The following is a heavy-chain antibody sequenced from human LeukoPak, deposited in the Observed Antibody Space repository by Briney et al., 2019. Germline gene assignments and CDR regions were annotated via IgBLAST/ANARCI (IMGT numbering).Heavy chain of an antibody. V-gene: IGHV4-39*01. J-gene: IGHJ4*02. CDR2: IYYSGST. CDR1: GGSISNSGYY. Sequence: PSETLSLTCSVSGGSISNSGYYWGWIRQPPGKGLEWIGSIYYSGSTYYNPSLKSRVTISVDTSKNQFSLKLSSVTAAHTDVYYCASRSSGYSSGWLVFDYWGQGTLVTVSS. D-gene: IGHD6-19*01. CDR3: ASRSSGYSSGWLVFDY.